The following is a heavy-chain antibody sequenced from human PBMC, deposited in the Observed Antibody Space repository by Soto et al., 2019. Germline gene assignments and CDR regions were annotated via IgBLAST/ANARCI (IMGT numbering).Heavy chain of an antibody. D-gene: IGHD1-26*01. CDR2: IYGTGTT. Sequence: PSETLSLTCTVSDGSISSYYWSWIRQPPGKGLEWIGYIYGTGTTNYSPSLTNRVTTSVDMSKNQFSLRLSSVTAADTAVYYCAWFSSGTYLFDLWGQGTPVTVSS. J-gene: IGHJ5*02. CDR1: DGSISSYY. CDR3: AWFSSGTYLFDL. V-gene: IGHV4-59*01.